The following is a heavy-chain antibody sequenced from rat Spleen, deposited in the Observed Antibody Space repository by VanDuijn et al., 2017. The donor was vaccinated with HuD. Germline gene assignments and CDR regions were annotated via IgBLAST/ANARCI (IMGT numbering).Heavy chain of an antibody. CDR3: TTWFAY. V-gene: IGHV5-20*01. CDR2: MSYDGSST. CDR1: GFTFSNYD. J-gene: IGHJ3*01. Sequence: EVQLVESGGGLVQPGRSMKLSCAASGFTFSNYDMAWVRQAPTKGLEWVASMSYDGSSTYYRDSVKGRFTISRDNAKSTLYLQMDSLRSEDTATYYCTTWFAYWGQGTRVTVSS.